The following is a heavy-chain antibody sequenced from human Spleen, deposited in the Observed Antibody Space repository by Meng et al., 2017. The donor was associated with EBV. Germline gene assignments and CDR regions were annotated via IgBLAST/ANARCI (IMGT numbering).Heavy chain of an antibody. D-gene: IGHD2/OR15-2a*01. J-gene: IGHJ4*02. V-gene: IGHV4-34*01. Sequence: QVQLRQWDAGLLKPSETLSLTCAVYGGSFSDYYWTWIRQPPGMGLEWIGEINHSEITSYNPSLRSRVTISVDTSKNQFSLKLTSVTAADTAVYYCASNIKVPRYWGQGTLVTVSS. CDR3: ASNIKVPRY. CDR2: INHSEIT. CDR1: GGSFSDYY.